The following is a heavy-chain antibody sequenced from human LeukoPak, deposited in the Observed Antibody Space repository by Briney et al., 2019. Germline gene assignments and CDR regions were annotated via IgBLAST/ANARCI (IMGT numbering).Heavy chain of an antibody. CDR1: GYTFTGYY. CDR3: ARSGSGSYHGSTIYYFDY. D-gene: IGHD3-10*01. CDR2: INPNSGGT. Sequence: GASVKVSCKASGYTFTGYYMHWVRQAPGQGLEWMGWINPNSGGTNYAQKFQGRVTMTRDTSISTAYMELSRLRSDDTAVYYCARSGSGSYHGSTIYYFDYWGQGTLVTVS. V-gene: IGHV1-2*02. J-gene: IGHJ4*02.